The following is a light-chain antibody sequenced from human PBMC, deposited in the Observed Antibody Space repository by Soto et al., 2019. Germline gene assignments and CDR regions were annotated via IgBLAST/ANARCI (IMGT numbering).Light chain of an antibody. CDR3: QQYGCYWT. CDR1: QSIGSF. Sequence: DIQMTQSPSTLSASVGDRVTITCRASQSIGSFLAWYQQKPGKTPKLLIYKASILEGGVPSRFSGSGSGTDFIITISRLQPDDFANYYCQQYGCYWTFGQGTKVDMK. J-gene: IGKJ1*01. CDR2: KAS. V-gene: IGKV1-5*03.